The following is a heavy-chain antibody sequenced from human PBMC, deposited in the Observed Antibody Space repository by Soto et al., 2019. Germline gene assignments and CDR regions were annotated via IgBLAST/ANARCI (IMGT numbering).Heavy chain of an antibody. V-gene: IGHV4-59*01. CDR1: NGSISSYY. D-gene: IGHD3-10*01. CDR2: IHVSGIT. Sequence: QVQLQESGPGLVKPSETLSLTCTVSNGSISSYYWSWIRQPPGNGLEWIGYIHVSGITNYNPSLRSRTTISLDTSETQFSLKLSSVTAADTAVYYCARGKGGSGISYAGRTFDSWGRGTLVTVSS. CDR3: ARGKGGSGISYAGRTFDS. J-gene: IGHJ4*02.